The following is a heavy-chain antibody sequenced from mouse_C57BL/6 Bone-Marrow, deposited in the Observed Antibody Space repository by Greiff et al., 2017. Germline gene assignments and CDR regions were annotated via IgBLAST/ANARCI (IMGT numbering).Heavy chain of an antibody. D-gene: IGHD1-2*01. J-gene: IGHJ3*01. Sequence: QVQLQQPGAELVMPGASVKLSCQASGYTFTSFWMLWVKQMPGQGLEWIGEFDPSDSYTNYNQKFKGKSTLTVDKSSSTAYMQLSSLTSEDSAVYYCARRLKEYWGQGTLVTVSA. V-gene: IGHV1-69*01. CDR3: ARRLKEY. CDR2: FDPSDSYT. CDR1: GYTFTSFW.